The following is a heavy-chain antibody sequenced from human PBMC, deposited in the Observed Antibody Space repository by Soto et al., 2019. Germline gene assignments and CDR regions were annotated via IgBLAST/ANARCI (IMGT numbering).Heavy chain of an antibody. Sequence: QVQLVQSGAEVKKPGSSVKVSCKASGGTFSNYPISWVRQAPGQGLEWMGGIIPIFGTVNYAQKFQGRVTISAAESTSTAYMELRSLRSDDTAVYYCARGNHRWLQLWYFDLWGRGTLVTVSS. D-gene: IGHD5-12*01. CDR3: ARGNHRWLQLWYFDL. CDR2: IIPIFGTV. CDR1: GGTFSNYP. V-gene: IGHV1-69*12. J-gene: IGHJ2*01.